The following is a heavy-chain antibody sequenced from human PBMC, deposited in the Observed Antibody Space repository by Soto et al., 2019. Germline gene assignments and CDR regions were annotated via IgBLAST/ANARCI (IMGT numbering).Heavy chain of an antibody. V-gene: IGHV3-30-3*01. D-gene: IGHD3-10*01. J-gene: IGHJ6*02. CDR2: ISCDGSNR. CDR3: ARDSLITMVRGGHFYFDGLAV. CDR1: GFTFSDYA. Sequence: QVHLVESGGGVVHPGRSLRLSCTASGFTFSDYAIHWVRQAPGKGLEWVAVISCDGSNRYFADSVKGRFTFYRDNSKETLYLQMTRLRAEDTALYYCARDSLITMVRGGHFYFDGLAVWGQGTTVIVSS.